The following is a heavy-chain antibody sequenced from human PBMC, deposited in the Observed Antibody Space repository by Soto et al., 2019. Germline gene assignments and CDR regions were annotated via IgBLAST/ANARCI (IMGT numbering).Heavy chain of an antibody. D-gene: IGHD3-3*01. CDR1: GGSISSYY. CDR3: ARLRSYYDDFWSGLDY. Sequence: TSETLSLTCTVSGGSISSYYWSWIRQPPGKGLEWIGYIYYSGSTTYNPSLKSRVTISVDTSKNQFSLKLSSVTAADTAVYYCARLRSYYDDFWSGLDYWGQGTLVTVSS. V-gene: IGHV4-59*08. J-gene: IGHJ4*02. CDR2: IYYSGST.